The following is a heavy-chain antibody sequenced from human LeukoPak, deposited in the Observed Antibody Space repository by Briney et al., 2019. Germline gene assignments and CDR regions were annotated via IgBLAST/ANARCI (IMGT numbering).Heavy chain of an antibody. CDR2: IGGSGGSK. D-gene: IGHD1-26*01. J-gene: IGHJ4*02. Sequence: GGSLRLSCAASGFTFSSYAVRCVRQAPEKGLEWVSAIGGSGGSKYYADSVKGRSTISRDNSKNTLYLQMNSLRAEDTAVYYCAKNGVVGATLVDYWGQGTLVTVSS. V-gene: IGHV3-23*01. CDR3: AKNGVVGATLVDY. CDR1: GFTFSSYA.